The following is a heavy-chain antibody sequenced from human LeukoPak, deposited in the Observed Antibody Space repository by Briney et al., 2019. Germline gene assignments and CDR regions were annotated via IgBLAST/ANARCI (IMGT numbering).Heavy chain of an antibody. V-gene: IGHV5-51*01. CDR1: GYSFTSHW. D-gene: IGHD2-2*01. Sequence: GESLKISCKGSGYSFTSHWIGWVRQMPGKGLEWMGIIYPGDSDTRYSPSFQGQVTISADKSISTAYLQWSSLKASGTAMYYCARGYCSSTSCYSVSWFDPWGQGTLVTVSS. CDR2: IYPGDSDT. J-gene: IGHJ5*02. CDR3: ARGYCSSTSCYSVSWFDP.